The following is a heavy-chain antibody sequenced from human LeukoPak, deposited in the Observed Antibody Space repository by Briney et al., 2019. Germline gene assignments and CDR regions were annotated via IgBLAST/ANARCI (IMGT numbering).Heavy chain of an antibody. CDR3: ARFYSSSWYLGY. CDR1: GGSISSSSYY. CDR2: IYYSGST. Sequence: SETLSLTCTVSGGSISSSSYYWGWIRQPPGKGLEWIGSIYYSGSTYYNPSLKSRVTISVDRSKNQFSLKLSSVTAADTAVYYCARFYSSSWYLGYWGQGTLVTVSS. D-gene: IGHD6-13*01. V-gene: IGHV4-39*07. J-gene: IGHJ4*02.